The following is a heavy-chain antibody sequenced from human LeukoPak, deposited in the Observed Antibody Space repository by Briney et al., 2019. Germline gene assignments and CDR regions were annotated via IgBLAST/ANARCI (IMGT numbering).Heavy chain of an antibody. CDR3: ARASGYSSGWYLDAFDI. CDR1: GFTFSSYA. Sequence: PGGSLRLSCAASGFTFSSYAMSWVRQAPGKGLEWVSAISGSGGSTYYADSVKGRFTISRDNSKNTLYLQMNSLRAEDTAVYYCARASGYSSGWYLDAFDIWGQGAMVTVSS. CDR2: ISGSGGST. D-gene: IGHD6-19*01. J-gene: IGHJ3*02. V-gene: IGHV3-23*01.